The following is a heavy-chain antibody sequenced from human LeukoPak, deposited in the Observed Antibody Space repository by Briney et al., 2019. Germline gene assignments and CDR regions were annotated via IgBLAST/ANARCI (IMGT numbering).Heavy chain of an antibody. CDR2: IYTSGST. V-gene: IGHV4-61*02. CDR3: ARDESPRWLPVITLGWFDP. CDR1: GGSISSNSYY. D-gene: IGHD5-24*01. J-gene: IGHJ5*02. Sequence: SETLSLTCTVSGGSISSNSYYWSWIRQPAGKGLEWIGRIYTSGSTDYNPSLKSRVTISKDTSKNEFSLKLSSVTAADTAVYYCARDESPRWLPVITLGWFDPWGQGTLVTVSS.